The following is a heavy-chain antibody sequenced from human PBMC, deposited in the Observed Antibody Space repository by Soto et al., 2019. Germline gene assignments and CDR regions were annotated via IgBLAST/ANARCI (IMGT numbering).Heavy chain of an antibody. Sequence: GGSLRLSCAASGFTCRSYAMSWVRQAPGKGLEWVSAISGSGGSTYYADSVKGRFTISRDNSKNTLYLQMNSLRAEDTAVYYCAKPVVVVTTEPNWFDPWGQGTLVTVSS. CDR1: GFTCRSYA. CDR3: AKPVVVVTTEPNWFDP. D-gene: IGHD2-15*01. J-gene: IGHJ5*02. V-gene: IGHV3-23*01. CDR2: ISGSGGST.